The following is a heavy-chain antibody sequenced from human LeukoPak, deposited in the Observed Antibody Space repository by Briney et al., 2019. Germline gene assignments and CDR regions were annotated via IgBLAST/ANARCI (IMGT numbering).Heavy chain of an antibody. V-gene: IGHV3-53*01. CDR1: GFTFSSYA. D-gene: IGHD6-13*01. CDR3: ARQAAAGDY. Sequence: SGGSLRLSCAASGFTFSSYAMSWVRQAPGKGLEWVSVIYSGGSTYYADSVKGRFTISRDNSKNTLYLQMNSLRAEDTAVYYCARQAAAGDYWGQGTLVTVSS. J-gene: IGHJ4*02. CDR2: IYSGGST.